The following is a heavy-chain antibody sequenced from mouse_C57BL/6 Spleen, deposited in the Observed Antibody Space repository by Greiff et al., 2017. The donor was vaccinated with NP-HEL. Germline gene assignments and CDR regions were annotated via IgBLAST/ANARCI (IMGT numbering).Heavy chain of an antibody. D-gene: IGHD2-5*01. J-gene: IGHJ2*01. Sequence: VQLVESGAELVKPGASVKISCKASGYAFSSYWMNWVKQRPGKGLEWIGQIYPGDGDTNYNGKFKGKATLTADKSSSTAYMQLSSLTSEDSAVYFCARVGSNYYFDYWGQGTTLTVSS. V-gene: IGHV1-80*01. CDR2: IYPGDGDT. CDR1: GYAFSSYW. CDR3: ARVGSNYYFDY.